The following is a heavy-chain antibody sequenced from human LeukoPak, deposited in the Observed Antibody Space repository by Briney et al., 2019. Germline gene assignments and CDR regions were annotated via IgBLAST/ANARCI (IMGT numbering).Heavy chain of an antibody. CDR3: ARGLATMVRGVITY. CDR1: GYTLTELS. Sequence: ASVKVSCKVSGYTLTELSMHWVRQAPGKGLEWMGGFDPEDGETIYAQKFQGRVTMTTDTSTSTAYMELRSLRSDDTAVYYCARGLATMVRGVITYWGQGTLVTVSS. D-gene: IGHD3-10*01. V-gene: IGHV1-24*01. CDR2: FDPEDGET. J-gene: IGHJ4*02.